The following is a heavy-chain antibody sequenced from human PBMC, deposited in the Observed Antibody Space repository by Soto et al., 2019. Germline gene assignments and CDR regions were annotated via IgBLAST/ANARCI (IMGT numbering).Heavy chain of an antibody. Sequence: QVQLVQSGAEVKEPGSSVKVSCKASGGTFSSNSISWVRQAPGQGLEWMGGIIPLLGIVQYTQMFQGRLTITADESTGTAYMELSRLKSDDTAVYYCATRVSISGVVISWFDPWGRGTLVTVSS. J-gene: IGHJ5*01. CDR2: IIPLLGIV. CDR1: GGTFSSNS. V-gene: IGHV1-69*01. D-gene: IGHD3-3*01. CDR3: ATRVSISGVVISWFDP.